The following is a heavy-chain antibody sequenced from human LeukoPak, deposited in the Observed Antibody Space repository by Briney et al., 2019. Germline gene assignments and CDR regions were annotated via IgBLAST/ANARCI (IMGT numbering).Heavy chain of an antibody. Sequence: GRSLRLSCAASGFTFSSYAMSWVRQAPGRGLEWVSAISGSGGSTYYADSVKGRFTISRANSKNTLYLQMNSLRAEDTAVYYCAKGSSSSYYYYYVDVWGKGTTVTVSS. D-gene: IGHD6-6*01. V-gene: IGHV3-23*01. CDR3: AKGSSSSYYYYYVDV. CDR2: ISGSGGST. CDR1: GFTFSSYA. J-gene: IGHJ6*03.